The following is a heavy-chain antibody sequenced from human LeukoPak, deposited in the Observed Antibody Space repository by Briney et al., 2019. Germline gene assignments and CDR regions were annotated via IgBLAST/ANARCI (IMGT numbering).Heavy chain of an antibody. CDR1: GFTFSSYA. V-gene: IGHV3-23*01. D-gene: IGHD6-13*01. CDR2: ISGSGGST. J-gene: IGHJ4*02. CDR3: GRWGVEAGIDD. Sequence: GGSLRLSCAASGFTFSSYAMSWVRQAPGKGLEWVSAISGSGGSTYYADSVKGRFTISRDNSKNTLYLQMNGLRAEDTAVYYCGRWGVEAGIDDWGQGTLVIVSS.